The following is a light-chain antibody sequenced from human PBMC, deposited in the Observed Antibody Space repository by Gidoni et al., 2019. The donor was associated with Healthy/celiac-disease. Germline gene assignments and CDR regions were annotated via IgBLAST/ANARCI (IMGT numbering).Light chain of an antibody. CDR1: SSNIGAGYD. V-gene: IGLV1-40*01. J-gene: IGLJ3*02. Sequence: SVLTHPPSVSGAPGQRVTISCTGSSSNIGAGYDVHWYQQLPGTAPKLLIYGNSNRPSGVPDRFSGSKSGTSASRAITGRQAEDEADYYCQSYDSSLSGSGVFGGGTKLTVL. CDR3: QSYDSSLSGSGV. CDR2: GNS.